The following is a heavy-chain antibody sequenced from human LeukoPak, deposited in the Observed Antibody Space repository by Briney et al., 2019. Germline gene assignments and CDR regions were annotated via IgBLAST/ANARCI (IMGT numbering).Heavy chain of an antibody. V-gene: IGHV4-34*01. Sequence: SETLSLTCAVYGGSFSGYYWSWIRQPPGKGLEWIGEINHSGSTNYNPSLKSRVTMSVDTSKNQFSLKLSSVTAADTAVYYCARDGYDSSGYYPSYYFDYWGQGTLVTVSS. D-gene: IGHD3-22*01. CDR1: GGSFSGYY. J-gene: IGHJ4*02. CDR2: INHSGST. CDR3: ARDGYDSSGYYPSYYFDY.